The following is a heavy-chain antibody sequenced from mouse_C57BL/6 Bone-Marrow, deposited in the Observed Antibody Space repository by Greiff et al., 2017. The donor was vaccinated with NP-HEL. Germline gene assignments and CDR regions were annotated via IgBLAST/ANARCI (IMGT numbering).Heavy chain of an antibody. CDR1: GFSLTSYG. CDR3: ARNYYGSRQDYAMDY. J-gene: IGHJ4*01. V-gene: IGHV2-6*02. Sequence: VMLVESGPGLVAPSQSLSITCTVSGFSLTSYGVHWVRQPPGKGLEWLVVIWSDGSTTYNSALKSRLSISKDNSKSQVFLKMNSLQTDDTAMYYCARNYYGSRQDYAMDYWGQGTSVTVSS. CDR2: IWSDGST. D-gene: IGHD1-1*01.